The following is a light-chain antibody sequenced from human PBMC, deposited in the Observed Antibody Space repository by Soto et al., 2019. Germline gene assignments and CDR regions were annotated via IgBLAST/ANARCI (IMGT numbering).Light chain of an antibody. CDR3: QHFGTFPVT. V-gene: IGKV3-20*01. Sequence: EIVLTQSPGTLSLSPGERASLSCRASQSVANNKLAWYQQQPGQPPRFLIYDASTRAAGIPDRFSGSGSGTDFTLTIARLEPEDFAVYFCQHFGTFPVTFGQGTRLEI. CDR1: QSVANNK. J-gene: IGKJ2*01. CDR2: DAS.